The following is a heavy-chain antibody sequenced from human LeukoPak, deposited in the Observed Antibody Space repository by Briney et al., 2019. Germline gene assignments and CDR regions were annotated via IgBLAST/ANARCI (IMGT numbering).Heavy chain of an antibody. J-gene: IGHJ5*02. D-gene: IGHD6-6*01. CDR3: ARDPNSSSEWGPFDP. CDR1: GDRVSNNVAS. CDR2: TYYRSKWSN. Sequence: SQTLSLTCAISGDRVSNNVASWNWIRQSPSRGLEWLGRTYYRSKWSNDYAPSVKSRITISPDTSKNQFSLQLNSATPEDTAVYYCARDPNSSSEWGPFDPWGQGTLVTVSS. V-gene: IGHV6-1*01.